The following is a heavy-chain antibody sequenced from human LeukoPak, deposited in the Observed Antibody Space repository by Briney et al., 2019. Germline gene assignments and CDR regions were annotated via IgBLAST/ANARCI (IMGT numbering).Heavy chain of an antibody. D-gene: IGHD1-26*01. CDR1: GGSISSSSYY. V-gene: IGHV4-39*07. CDR3: ARASILPGPTDYYYMDV. Sequence: SETLSLTCTVSGGSISSSSYYWGWIRQPPGKGLEWIGSIYYSGSTYYNPSLKSRVTISVDTSKNQFSLKLSSVTAADTAVYYCARASILPGPTDYYYMDVWGKGTTVTVSS. CDR2: IYYSGST. J-gene: IGHJ6*03.